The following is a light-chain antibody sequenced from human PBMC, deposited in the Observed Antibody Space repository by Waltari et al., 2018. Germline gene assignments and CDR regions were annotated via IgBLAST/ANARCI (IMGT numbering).Light chain of an antibody. CDR2: MAS. J-gene: IGKJ2*01. V-gene: IGKV1-5*03. CDR3: QQYSSFST. Sequence: DIQMTQSPSTLSASVGDRVTISCRASHSVGTWLAWYQQKPGKAPKLLIYMASSLESGVPSRFSGSGSGTEFTLTISSLQPDDFATYSCQQYSSFSTFGQGTKLDI. CDR1: HSVGTW.